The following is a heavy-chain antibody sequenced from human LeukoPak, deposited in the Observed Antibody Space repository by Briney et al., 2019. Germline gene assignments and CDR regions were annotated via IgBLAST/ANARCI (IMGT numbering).Heavy chain of an antibody. CDR1: EFTFSSYW. CDR3: ARDQYDTWSRRGNFDS. J-gene: IGHJ4*02. CDR2: IKQDGSEK. V-gene: IGHV3-7*03. Sequence: RAGGSLRLSCTASEFTFSSYWMSWVRQAPGKGLEWVANIKQDGSEKDYVDSVKGRFTISRDNAKNSLYLQMNSLRAEDTAVFYCARDQYDTWSRRGNFDSWGQGTLVIVSS. D-gene: IGHD3-3*01.